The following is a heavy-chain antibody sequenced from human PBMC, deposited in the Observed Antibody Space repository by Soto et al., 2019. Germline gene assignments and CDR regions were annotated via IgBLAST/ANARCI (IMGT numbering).Heavy chain of an antibody. J-gene: IGHJ4*02. Sequence: GGSLRLSCAASGFTFSSYAMSWVRQPPGKGLEWVSAISGSGGSTYYADSVKGRFTISRDNSKNTLYLQMNSLRAEDTAVYYCXKGPTIRSYSSGLYGDYWGQGTLVTVSS. CDR3: XKGPTIRSYSSGLYGDY. CDR1: GFTFSSYA. CDR2: ISGSGGST. D-gene: IGHD6-19*01. V-gene: IGHV3-23*01.